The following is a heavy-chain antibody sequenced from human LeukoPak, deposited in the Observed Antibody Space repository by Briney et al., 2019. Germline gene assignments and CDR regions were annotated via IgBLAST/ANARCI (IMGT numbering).Heavy chain of an antibody. V-gene: IGHV1-69*01. Sequence: GASVKVSCKASGGTFSSYAISWVRQAPGQGLEWMGGIIPIFGTANYAQKFQGRVTITADESTSTAYMELSSLRSEDTAVYYCATGDYYDSSGYLPFFDYWGQGTLVTVSS. D-gene: IGHD3-22*01. J-gene: IGHJ4*02. CDR1: GGTFSSYA. CDR3: ATGDYYDSSGYLPFFDY. CDR2: IIPIFGTA.